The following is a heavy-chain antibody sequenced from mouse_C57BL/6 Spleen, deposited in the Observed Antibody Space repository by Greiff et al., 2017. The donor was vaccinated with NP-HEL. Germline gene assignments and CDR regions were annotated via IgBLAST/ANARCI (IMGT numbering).Heavy chain of an antibody. Sequence: QVQLQQPGAELVKPGASVKLSCKASGYTFTSYGMHWVKQRPGQGLEWIGMINPSSGSTNYKEKFKGKATLTVDKSPSTTYMQRSSLTSEDSAVYYCARAGYDYEDDDWGQGTTLTVSS. CDR1: GYTFTSYG. D-gene: IGHD2-4*01. CDR2: INPSSGST. CDR3: ARAGYDYEDDD. J-gene: IGHJ2*01. V-gene: IGHV1-64*01.